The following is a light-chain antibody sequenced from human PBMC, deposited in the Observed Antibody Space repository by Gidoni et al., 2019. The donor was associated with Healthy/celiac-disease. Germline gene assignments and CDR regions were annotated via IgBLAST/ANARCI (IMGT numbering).Light chain of an antibody. CDR1: QSVSRN. Sequence: EIVMTQSPATLFVSPGERATLSCRAIQSVSRNLAWYQQKPGQAPRLLIYGASTRATGIPARFSGRGSGTECTLTISSLQSEDFAVYYCQYRDTCGQGTKLEIK. CDR3: QYRDT. J-gene: IGKJ2*01. CDR2: GAS. V-gene: IGKV3-15*01.